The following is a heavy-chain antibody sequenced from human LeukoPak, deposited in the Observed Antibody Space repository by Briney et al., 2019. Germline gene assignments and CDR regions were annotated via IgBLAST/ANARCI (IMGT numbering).Heavy chain of an antibody. D-gene: IGHD3-10*01. V-gene: IGHV3-30*18. CDR3: AKNGWVLGYGSGSYYGY. Sequence: GGSLRLSCAASGFTFSSYGMHWVRQAPGKGLEWVAVISYDGSNKYYADSVKGRFTISRDNSKNTLYLQMNSLRAEDTAVYYCAKNGWVLGYGSGSYYGYWGQGTLVTVSS. J-gene: IGHJ4*02. CDR2: ISYDGSNK. CDR1: GFTFSSYG.